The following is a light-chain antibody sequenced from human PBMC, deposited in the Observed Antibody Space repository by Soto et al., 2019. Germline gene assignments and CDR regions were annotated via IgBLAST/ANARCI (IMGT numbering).Light chain of an antibody. J-gene: IGLJ3*02. CDR2: EDT. Sequence: QSVLTQPASVSGSPGQSITISCAGTSSDVGSHPLVSWYQQHPGKAPKLMISEDTKRPSGVSSRFSGSKSGNMASLTISGLQAEDEGDYYCCAFTSAGTWVFGGGTKVTVL. V-gene: IGLV2-23*01. CDR1: SSDVGSHPL. CDR3: CAFTSAGTWV.